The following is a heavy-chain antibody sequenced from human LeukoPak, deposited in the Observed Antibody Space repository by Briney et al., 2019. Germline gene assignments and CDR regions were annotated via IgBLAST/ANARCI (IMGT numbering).Heavy chain of an antibody. CDR1: GFTFSSYW. D-gene: IGHD3-9*01. CDR2: INTDGSST. V-gene: IGHV3-74*01. CDR3: ARDPGGPSYDILTGHSDAFDI. J-gene: IGHJ3*02. Sequence: GGSLRLSCAASGFTFSSYWMHWVRQAPGKGLVWVSRINTDGSSTSYADSVKGRFTISRDNAKNTLYLQMNSLRAEGTAVYYCARDPGGPSYDILTGHSDAFDIWGQGTMVTVSS.